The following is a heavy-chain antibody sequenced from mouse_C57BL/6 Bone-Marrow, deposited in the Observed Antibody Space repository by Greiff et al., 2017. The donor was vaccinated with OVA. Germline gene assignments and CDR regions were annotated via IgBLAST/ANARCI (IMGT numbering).Heavy chain of an antibody. CDR1: GYTFTDYE. V-gene: IGHV1-15*01. Sequence: VQLQQSGAELVRPGASVTLSCKASGYTFTDYEMHWVKQTPVPGLEWIGAIDPETGGTAYNQKFKGKAILTADKSSSTAYMELRSLTSEDSAVYYCTRGYSIYYAMDYWGQGTSVTVSS. CDR3: TRGYSIYYAMDY. J-gene: IGHJ4*01. D-gene: IGHD2-5*01. CDR2: IDPETGGT.